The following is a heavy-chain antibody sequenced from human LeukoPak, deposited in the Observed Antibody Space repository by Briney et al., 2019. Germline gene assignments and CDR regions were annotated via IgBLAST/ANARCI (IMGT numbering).Heavy chain of an antibody. J-gene: IGHJ6*02. CDR2: ISYDGSNK. D-gene: IGHD3-3*01. CDR1: GFTFSSYA. CDR3: AKDHYDFWSGYRLTPYYYYGMDV. Sequence: PGGSLRLSCAASGFTFSSYAMSWVRQAPGKGLEWVAVISYDGSNKYYADSVKGRFTISRDNSKNTLYLQMNSLRAEDTAVYYCAKDHYDFWSGYRLTPYYYYGMDVWGQGTTVTVSS. V-gene: IGHV3-30*18.